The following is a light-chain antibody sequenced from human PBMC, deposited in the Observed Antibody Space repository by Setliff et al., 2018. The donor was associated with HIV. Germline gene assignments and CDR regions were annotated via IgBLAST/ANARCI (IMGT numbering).Light chain of an antibody. Sequence: LTQPRSVSGSPGQSVTLSCTGSSSDVGAYNYVSWYQQYPGKAPKLIIYDVSKRPSGVPDRFSGSKSGDTASLTISGLQSEYEADYYCCSYAGTYTYIFGSGTKVTVL. CDR2: DVS. V-gene: IGLV2-11*01. CDR1: SSDVGAYNY. J-gene: IGLJ1*01. CDR3: CSYAGTYTYI.